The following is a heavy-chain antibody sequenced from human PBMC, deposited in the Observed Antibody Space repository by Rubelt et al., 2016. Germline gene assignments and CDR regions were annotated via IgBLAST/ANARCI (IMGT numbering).Heavy chain of an antibody. CDR3: ARYLGIEGDFDY. Sequence: QVQLVQSGAEVKKPGASVKVSCKASGYTFTSYYMHWVRQAPGQGLEWMGIINPSGGSTSYAQKFQGRVTMTTDTSTSTAYMELRSLRSDDTAVYYCARYLGIEGDFDYWGQGTLVTVSS. CDR2: INPSGGST. CDR1: GYTFTSYY. V-gene: IGHV1-46*01. D-gene: IGHD7-27*01. J-gene: IGHJ4*02.